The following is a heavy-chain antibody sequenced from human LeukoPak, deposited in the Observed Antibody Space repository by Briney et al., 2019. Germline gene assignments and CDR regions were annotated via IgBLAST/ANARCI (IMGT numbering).Heavy chain of an antibody. J-gene: IGHJ5*02. V-gene: IGHV3-15*05. D-gene: IGHD1-14*01. CDR3: TTLRTTPFDP. Sequence: GGSLRLSCAASGFTFSNTWMTWFRRAPGKGLEWVGRIKSKTDGETTDYAAPVKGRFTISRDDSKNTLCLQMNSLKTEDTAVYYCTTLRTTPFDPWGQGTLVTVSS. CDR2: IKSKTDGETT. CDR1: GFTFSNTW.